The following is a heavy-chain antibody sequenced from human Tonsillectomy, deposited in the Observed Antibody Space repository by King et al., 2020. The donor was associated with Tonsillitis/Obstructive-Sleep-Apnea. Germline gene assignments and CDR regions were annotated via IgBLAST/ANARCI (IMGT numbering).Heavy chain of an antibody. CDR2: IYYSGST. Sequence: QLQESGPGLVKPSETLSLTCSVSDVSISSSNYYWGWIRQPPGNGLEWIGSIYYSGSTYYKSSLKSRVTISLDTSQHQSSLKLSSVTAADTAVYYCARHKGEYCTSTSCYRPGRIDYWGQGTLVIVSS. V-gene: IGHV4-39*01. CDR1: DVSISSSNYY. CDR3: ARHKGEYCTSTSCYRPGRIDY. J-gene: IGHJ4*02. D-gene: IGHD2-2*02.